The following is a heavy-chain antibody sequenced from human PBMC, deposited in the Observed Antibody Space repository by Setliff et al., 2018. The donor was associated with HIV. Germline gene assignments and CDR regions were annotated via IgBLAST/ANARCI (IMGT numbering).Heavy chain of an antibody. V-gene: IGHV3-23*01. D-gene: IGHD2-21*02. CDR1: GFTFGSYA. J-gene: IGHJ3*01. Sequence: PGGSLRLSCAPSGFTFGSYAMSWVRQAPGKGLEWVSVISGSGDSTFYADSLKGRFTISRDNSKNTLYLQMSSLRAEDTAVYYCAREVTSFEAFDLWGQGTMVTVS. CDR2: ISGSGDST. CDR3: AREVTSFEAFDL.